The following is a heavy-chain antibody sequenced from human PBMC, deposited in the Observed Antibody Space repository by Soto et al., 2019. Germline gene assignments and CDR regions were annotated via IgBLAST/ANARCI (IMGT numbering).Heavy chain of an antibody. J-gene: IGHJ3*01. CDR2: LAWDGGSI. Sequence: EVQLVESGGGLVQPRRSLRLSCAASGFTFDAYPMHWVRQAPGKGLEWVAGLAWDGGSIEYVDSVEGRFTISRDNAKNSLYLQMSSLRDEDTALYYCVRDDAFDLWGQGTQVTVSS. CDR1: GFTFDAYP. V-gene: IGHV3-9*01. CDR3: VRDDAFDL.